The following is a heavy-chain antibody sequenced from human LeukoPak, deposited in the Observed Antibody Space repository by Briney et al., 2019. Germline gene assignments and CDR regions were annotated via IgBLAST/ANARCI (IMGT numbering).Heavy chain of an antibody. J-gene: IGHJ4*02. V-gene: IGHV3-33*01. CDR1: GFTFSSYG. CDR3: ARDLPFGSGRYYFDY. Sequence: GGSLRLSCAASGFTFSSYGMHWVRQAPGKGLEWVAVIWYDGSNKYYADSVKGRFTISRDNSKSTLYLQMNSLRAEDTAVYYCARDLPFGSGRYYFDYWGQGTLVTVSS. D-gene: IGHD6-19*01. CDR2: IWYDGSNK.